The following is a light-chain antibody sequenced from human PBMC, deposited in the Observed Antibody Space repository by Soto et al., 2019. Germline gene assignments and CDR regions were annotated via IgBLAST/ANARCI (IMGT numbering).Light chain of an antibody. CDR1: ENVRNNY. J-gene: IGKJ4*01. V-gene: IGKV3-20*01. CDR2: GAS. Sequence: EIVLTQSPGTLSLSQGERATLSCRASENVRNNYLAWYQQKPGQAPRLLISGASKRATGIPDRFSGSGSGTDFTLTISSLQPEDVATYYCQKYNSAPLTFGGGTKVDIK. CDR3: QKYNSAPLT.